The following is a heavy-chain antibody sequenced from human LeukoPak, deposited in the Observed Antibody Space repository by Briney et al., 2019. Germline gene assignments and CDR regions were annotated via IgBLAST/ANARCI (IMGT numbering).Heavy chain of an antibody. V-gene: IGHV4-34*01. D-gene: IGHD3-9*01. J-gene: IGHJ4*02. CDR3: ASRLRYFDWLARTPIDY. CDR1: GGSFSGYY. Sequence: SETLSLTCAVYGGSFSGYYWSWIRQPPRKGLEWIGEINHSGSTNYNPSLKSRFTISVDTSKNHFSLKLSSVTAADTAVYYCASRLRYFDWLARTPIDYWGQGTLVTVSS. CDR2: INHSGST.